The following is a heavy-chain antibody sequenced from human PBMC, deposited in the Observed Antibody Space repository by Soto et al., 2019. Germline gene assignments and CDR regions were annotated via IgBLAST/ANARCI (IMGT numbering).Heavy chain of an antibody. J-gene: IGHJ6*02. CDR1: GYTLTGCP. CDR3: ARAPGRYYGSGSYYEHYYYYGMDV. D-gene: IGHD3-10*01. Sequence: ASVKVSFKASGYTLTGCPMHWVRKAPGKGIGRRGGINAGNGNTKHSQKFQGRVTITRDTSASTAYMELSSLRSEDTAVYYCARAPGRYYGSGSYYEHYYYYGMDVWGQGPTVTVSS. V-gene: IGHV1-3*01. CDR2: INAGNGNT.